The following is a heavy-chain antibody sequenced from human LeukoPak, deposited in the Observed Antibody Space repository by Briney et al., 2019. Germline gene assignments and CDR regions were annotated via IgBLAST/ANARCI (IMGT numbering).Heavy chain of an antibody. D-gene: IGHD4-17*01. CDR3: ARAYGDYPFDY. CDR1: GFTFSSYS. J-gene: IGHJ4*02. V-gene: IGHV3-48*01. Sequence: GGSLRLSCAASGFTFSSYSMNWVRQAPGKGLEWVSYISSSSSTIYYADSVKGRFTISRDNAKNSLYLQMNSLRAGDTAVYYCARAYGDYPFDYWGQGTLVTVSS. CDR2: ISSSSSTI.